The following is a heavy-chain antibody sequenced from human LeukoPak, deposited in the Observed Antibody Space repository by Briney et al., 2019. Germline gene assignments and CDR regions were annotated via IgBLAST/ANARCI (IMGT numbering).Heavy chain of an antibody. D-gene: IGHD3-22*01. Sequence: SETLSLTCTVSGGSISSYYWSWIRQPPGKGLEWIGYIYYSGSTNYNPSLKSRVTISVDTSKNQFSLKLSSVTAADTAVYYCARDAYDSSGYTLGYWGQGTLATVSS. CDR1: GGSISSYY. J-gene: IGHJ4*02. V-gene: IGHV4-59*01. CDR3: ARDAYDSSGYTLGY. CDR2: IYYSGST.